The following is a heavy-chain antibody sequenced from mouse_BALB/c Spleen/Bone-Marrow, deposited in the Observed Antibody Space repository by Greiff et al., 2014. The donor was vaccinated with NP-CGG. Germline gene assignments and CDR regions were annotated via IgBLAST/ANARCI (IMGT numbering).Heavy chain of an antibody. D-gene: IGHD2-5*01. Sequence: EVKLEESGPELVKPGASMKISCKASGYSFTGYTMNWVKQSHGKNLEWIGLINPYNGGTSYNQKFKGKATLTVDKSSSTAYMELLSLTSEDSAVYYCARGSNYVRYAMDYWGQGTSVTVSS. CDR2: INPYNGGT. V-gene: IGHV1-18*01. CDR1: GYSFTGYT. CDR3: ARGSNYVRYAMDY. J-gene: IGHJ4*01.